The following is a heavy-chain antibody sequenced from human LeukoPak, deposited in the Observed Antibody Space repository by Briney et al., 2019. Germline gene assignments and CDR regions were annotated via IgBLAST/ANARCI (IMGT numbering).Heavy chain of an antibody. V-gene: IGHV4-59*12. CDR3: ARRWQWLVSRLDY. D-gene: IGHD6-19*01. J-gene: IGHJ4*02. CDR1: GGSISSYY. Sequence: KPSETLSLTCTVSGGSISSYYWSWIRQPPGKGLEWIGYIYYSGSTNYNPSLKSRVTISVDTSKNQFSLKLSSVTAADTAVYYCARRWQWLVSRLDYWGQGTLVTVSS. CDR2: IYYSGST.